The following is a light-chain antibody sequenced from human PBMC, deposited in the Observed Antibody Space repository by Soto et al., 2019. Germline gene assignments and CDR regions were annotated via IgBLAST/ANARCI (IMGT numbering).Light chain of an antibody. J-gene: IGKJ1*01. CDR1: QSVSSN. V-gene: IGKV3-15*01. CDR2: AAS. Sequence: EIVMTQSPATLSVSPGERATLSCRASQSVSSNLAWYQQKPGQAPRLLIYAASTRATGIPVRFSSSGSGTEFPLTISSLQSEDSAVYDCQQYNDWPPWTCGQGTKVEIK. CDR3: QQYNDWPPWT.